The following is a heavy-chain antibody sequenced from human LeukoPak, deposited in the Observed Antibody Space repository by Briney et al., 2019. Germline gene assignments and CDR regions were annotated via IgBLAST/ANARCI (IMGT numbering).Heavy chain of an antibody. Sequence: GGSLRLSCAGSGFPFNSYSMNWVRQAPGKGLEWVSSITSSSSYIYYADSVKGRFTISRDNAKNSLYLQMNNLRAEDTAVYYCARARMQIVVVAAADYWGQGTLVTVSS. CDR3: ARARMQIVVVAAADY. CDR2: ITSSSSYI. J-gene: IGHJ4*02. CDR1: GFPFNSYS. D-gene: IGHD2-15*01. V-gene: IGHV3-21*01.